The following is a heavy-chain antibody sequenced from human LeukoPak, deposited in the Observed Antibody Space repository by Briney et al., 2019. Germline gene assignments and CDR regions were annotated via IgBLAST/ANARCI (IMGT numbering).Heavy chain of an antibody. CDR1: GFTFSNYG. Sequence: GGSLRLSCAASGFTFSNYGMNWVRQAPGKGLEWVSAISGSGDNTYYADSVKGRFTISRDNSKNTLYLQMNSLRGEDTAVYYCARVEKYTTSGPTDPWGQGTLVTVSS. V-gene: IGHV3-23*01. D-gene: IGHD6-13*01. CDR2: ISGSGDNT. CDR3: ARVEKYTTSGPTDP. J-gene: IGHJ5*02.